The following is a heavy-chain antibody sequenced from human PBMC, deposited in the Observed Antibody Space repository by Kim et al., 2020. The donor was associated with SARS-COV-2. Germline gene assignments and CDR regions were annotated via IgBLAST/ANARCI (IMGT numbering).Heavy chain of an antibody. CDR2: INHSGST. D-gene: IGHD3-10*01. J-gene: IGHJ3*01. V-gene: IGHV4-34*01. Sequence: SETLSLTCAVYGGSFSGYYWSWIRQPPVKGLEWIGEINHSGSTNYNPSLKSRVTISVDTSKNQFSLKLSSVTSADLAVYYCARVDSAFYYGSWTAAAFAV. CDR3: ARVDSAFYYGSWTAAAFAV. CDR1: GGSFSGYY.